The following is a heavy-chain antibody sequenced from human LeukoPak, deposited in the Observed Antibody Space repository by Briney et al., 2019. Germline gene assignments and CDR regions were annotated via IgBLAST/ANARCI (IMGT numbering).Heavy chain of an antibody. CDR2: ISDSGSST. Sequence: GGSLRLSCAASGFTFSNYDMSWVRQTPGQGLQWVSAISDSGSSTYYTDSVKGRFTISRDNSKNTLYLQMSSLRAEDTAVYYCSKEAGVAGATWSIDSWGQGTLVTVSS. CDR3: SKEAGVAGATWSIDS. J-gene: IGHJ4*02. V-gene: IGHV3-23*01. CDR1: GFTFSNYD. D-gene: IGHD3-3*01.